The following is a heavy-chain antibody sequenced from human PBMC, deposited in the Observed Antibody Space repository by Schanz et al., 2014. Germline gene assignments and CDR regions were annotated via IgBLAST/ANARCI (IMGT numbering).Heavy chain of an antibody. CDR2: ISAYNGNM. CDR3: VRDGDERLVVIFDQ. CDR1: GYSFNLFG. D-gene: IGHD3-22*01. J-gene: IGHJ4*02. Sequence: QVQLVQSGAEVQKPGASVMLSCKTSGYSFNLFGVSWVRQAPGQGLEWMGWISAYNGNMNYAPKFQGRVTMTTDTPTSTASMELRNLRSADTAVYYCVRDGDERLVVIFDQWGQGTLVTVSS. V-gene: IGHV1-18*04.